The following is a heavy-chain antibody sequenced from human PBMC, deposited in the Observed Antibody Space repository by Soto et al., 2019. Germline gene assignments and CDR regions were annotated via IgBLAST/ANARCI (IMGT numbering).Heavy chain of an antibody. J-gene: IGHJ4*02. CDR1: AGSVSSGSYY. V-gene: IGHV4-61*01. D-gene: IGHD6-13*01. Sequence: SQTLSLTCTLSAGSVSSGSYYCTWIRQPPGKGLEWIGYIYYSGSTNYNPSLKSRVTISVDTSKNPFSLKLSSVTAADTAVYYCARKRTPSIAAAGPFDYWGQGTLVTVSS. CDR3: ARKRTPSIAAAGPFDY. CDR2: IYYSGST.